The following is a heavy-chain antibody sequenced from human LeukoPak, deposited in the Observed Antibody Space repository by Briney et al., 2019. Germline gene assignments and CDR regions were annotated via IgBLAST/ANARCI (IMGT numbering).Heavy chain of an antibody. CDR1: GYTFTSYG. CDR3: ARDGGCDFWSGYPNYNWFDP. CDR2: ISAYNGNT. J-gene: IGHJ5*02. V-gene: IGHV1-18*01. D-gene: IGHD3-3*01. Sequence: ASVKVSCKASGYTFTSYGISWVRQAPGQGLEWMGWISAYNGNTNYAQKLQGRVTMTTDTSTSTAYMELRSLRSDDTAVYYCARDGGCDFWSGYPNYNWFDPWGQGTLVTVSS.